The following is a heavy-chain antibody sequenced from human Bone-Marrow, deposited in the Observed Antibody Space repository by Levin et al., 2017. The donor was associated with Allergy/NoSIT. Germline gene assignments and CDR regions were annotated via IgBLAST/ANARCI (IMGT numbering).Heavy chain of an antibody. Sequence: GESLKISCRGSGRPFGTYWIGWVRHVPGKGLEWMGFIYPGDSDAKYSPAFQGQVTISVDKSTSTAYLQWSSLQASDSAKYFCVSHRWGSVAGGVDVWGQGTAVTVSS. J-gene: IGHJ6*02. D-gene: IGHD3-16*01. CDR2: IYPGDSDA. V-gene: IGHV5-51*01. CDR1: GRPFGTYW. CDR3: VSHRWGSVAGGVDV.